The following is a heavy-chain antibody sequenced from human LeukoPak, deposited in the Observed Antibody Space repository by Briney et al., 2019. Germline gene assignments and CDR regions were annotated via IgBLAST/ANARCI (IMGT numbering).Heavy chain of an antibody. Sequence: ASVKVSCKASGYTFTSYHMHWVRQAPGQGLEWMGIINPSGGSTSYAQKFQGRVTMTRDMSTSTVYMELSSLRSEDTAVYYCARSEMATMTYYCMDVWGKGTTVTISS. V-gene: IGHV1-46*01. CDR1: GYTFTSYH. CDR3: ARSEMATMTYYCMDV. D-gene: IGHD5-24*01. J-gene: IGHJ6*03. CDR2: INPSGGST.